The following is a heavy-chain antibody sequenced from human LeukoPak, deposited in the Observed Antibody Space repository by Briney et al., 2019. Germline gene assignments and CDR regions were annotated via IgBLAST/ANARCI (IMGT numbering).Heavy chain of an antibody. D-gene: IGHD3-10*01. CDR2: ISGSGGST. Sequence: GGSLRLSCAASGFTFSSYAMSWVRQAPGKGLEWVSAISGSGGSTYYADPVKGRFTISRDNSKNTLYLQMNSLRAEDTAVYYCANLGGSGSYYNPRGPGGRGTLVSVSS. CDR1: GFTFSSYA. V-gene: IGHV3-23*01. CDR3: ANLGGSGSYYNPRGP. J-gene: IGHJ5*02.